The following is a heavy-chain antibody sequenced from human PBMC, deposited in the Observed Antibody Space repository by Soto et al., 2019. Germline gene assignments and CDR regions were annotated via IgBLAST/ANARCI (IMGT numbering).Heavy chain of an antibody. J-gene: IGHJ3*02. CDR2: VGTSGNTK. V-gene: IGHV3-48*03. CDR1: GFTFSSYE. D-gene: IGHD3-22*01. Sequence: EVQLVESGGGLEQPGGSLRLSCAASGFTFSSYEMNWVRQAPGKGLEWVSYVGTSGNTKYYADSVKGRFTISRDNAKNSLYLQINSLRAEDTAVYYCARGLEYYFEPGVFDIWGQGTMVTVSS. CDR3: ARGLEYYFEPGVFDI.